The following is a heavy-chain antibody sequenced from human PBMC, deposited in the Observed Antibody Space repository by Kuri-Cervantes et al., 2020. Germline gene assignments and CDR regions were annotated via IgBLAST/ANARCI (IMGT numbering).Heavy chain of an antibody. J-gene: IGHJ6*02. CDR1: GITFSSYA. CDR3: ARETNIYGDYGNYYGMDV. CDR2: ILYDGSNK. D-gene: IGHD4-17*01. Sequence: GESLKISCAASGITFSSYAMHWVRQAPGKGLEWVAVILYDGSNKDYADSVKGRFTISRDNSKNTLYLQMNSLRAEDTAVYYCARETNIYGDYGNYYGMDVWGQGTTVTVSS. V-gene: IGHV3-30*07.